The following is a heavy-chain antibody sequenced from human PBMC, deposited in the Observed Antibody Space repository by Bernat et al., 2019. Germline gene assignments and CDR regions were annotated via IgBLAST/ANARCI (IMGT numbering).Heavy chain of an antibody. CDR3: AKDGYYYYYIDA. V-gene: IGHV3-23*04. CDR1: GFTFSTYA. Sequence: EVQLVESGGGLVQPGGSLRLSCAASGFTFSTYAMSWVRQAPGKGLEWVSAISGSGGSPYYADSVKGRFTISRDNSKNTVYLQMNSLRAEDTAAYYCAKDGYYYYYIDAWGKGTTVTVSS. CDR2: ISGSGGSP. J-gene: IGHJ6*03.